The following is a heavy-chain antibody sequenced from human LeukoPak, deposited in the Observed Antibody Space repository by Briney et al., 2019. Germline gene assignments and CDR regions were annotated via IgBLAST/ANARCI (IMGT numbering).Heavy chain of an antibody. Sequence: GGSLRLSCTASGFTFSFYMMNWVRQAPGKGLEWVSSISTSSSHSTYADSLKGRFTVSRDNAKNSLYLQMNNLRAEDTAVYYCARDDNWNDKPFDLWGPGTLVTVSS. CDR1: GFTFSFYM. CDR2: ISTSSSHS. V-gene: IGHV3-21*01. D-gene: IGHD1-20*01. J-gene: IGHJ4*02. CDR3: ARDDNWNDKPFDL.